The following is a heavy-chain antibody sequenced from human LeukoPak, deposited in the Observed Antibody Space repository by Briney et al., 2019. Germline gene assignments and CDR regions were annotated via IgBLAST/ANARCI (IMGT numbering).Heavy chain of an antibody. Sequence: SETLSLTCAVSGGSISSSNWWSWVRQPPGKGLEWIGEIYHSGSTYYNPSLKSRVTISVDTSKNQFSLKLSSVTAADTAVYYCAGEGSSWQFDYWGQGTLVTVSS. CDR1: GGSISSSNW. V-gene: IGHV4-4*02. D-gene: IGHD6-13*01. CDR2: IYHSGST. CDR3: AGEGSSWQFDY. J-gene: IGHJ4*02.